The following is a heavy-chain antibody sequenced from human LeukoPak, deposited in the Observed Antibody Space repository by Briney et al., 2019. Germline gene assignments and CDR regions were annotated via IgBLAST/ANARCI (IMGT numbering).Heavy chain of an antibody. Sequence: SETLSLTCTVSGGSISTYYWSWIRQPPGKGLQWVGYIYYSGSTNYNPSLKSRVTISVDTSKNQFSLKLSSVTAADTAVYYCARTNGEAGSGSWYRHLYFDYWGQGTLVTVSS. V-gene: IGHV4-59*01. CDR1: GGSISTYY. CDR2: IYYSGST. CDR3: ARTNGEAGSGSWYRHLYFDY. J-gene: IGHJ4*02. D-gene: IGHD6-13*01.